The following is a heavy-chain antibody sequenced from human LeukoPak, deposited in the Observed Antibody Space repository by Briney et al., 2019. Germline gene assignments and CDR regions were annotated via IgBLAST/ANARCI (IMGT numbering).Heavy chain of an antibody. Sequence: GGSLRLSCAASGFTFNIYAMSWVRQAPGKGLEWVSFISTTGGSTYYADSVKGRFTISRDNSKNTLYLQMNSLRAEDTAVYYCARVTCEGGSCYSDYWGQGTLLTVSS. D-gene: IGHD2-15*01. CDR1: GFTFNIYA. J-gene: IGHJ4*02. CDR3: ARVTCEGGSCYSDY. CDR2: ISTTGGST. V-gene: IGHV3-23*01.